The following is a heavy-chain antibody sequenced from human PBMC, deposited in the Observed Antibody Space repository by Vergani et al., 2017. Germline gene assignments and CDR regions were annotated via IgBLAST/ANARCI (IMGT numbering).Heavy chain of an antibody. CDR2: IIPNFGTA. Sequence: QVQLVQSGAEVKKPGSSVKVSCKASGGTFSSYAISWVRQAPGQGLEWMGRIIPNFGTANYAQKFQGRVTITADESTSTAYMELSSLRSEDTAVYYCARVPEGVAVSTTGGGLGADYWGQGTLVTVSS. V-gene: IGHV1-69*13. CDR3: ARVPEGVAVSTTGGGLGADY. CDR1: GGTFSSYA. D-gene: IGHD1-1*01. J-gene: IGHJ4*02.